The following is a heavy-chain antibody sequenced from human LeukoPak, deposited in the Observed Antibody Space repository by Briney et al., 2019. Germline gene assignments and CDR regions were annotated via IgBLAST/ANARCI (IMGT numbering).Heavy chain of an antibody. CDR3: ARAMVRGVRPPYYYYYYMDV. Sequence: SVKVSCKASGGTFSSYAISWVRQAPGQGLGWRGGLIPIFGTANHAQKFQGRVTITADESTSTAYMELSSLRSEDTAVYYCARAMVRGVRPPYYYYYYMDVWGKGTTVTVSS. V-gene: IGHV1-69*13. J-gene: IGHJ6*03. CDR1: GGTFSSYA. D-gene: IGHD3-10*01. CDR2: LIPIFGTA.